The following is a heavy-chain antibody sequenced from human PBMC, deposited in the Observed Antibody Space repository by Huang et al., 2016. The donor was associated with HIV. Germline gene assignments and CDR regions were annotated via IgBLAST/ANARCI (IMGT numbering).Heavy chain of an antibody. CDR2: INSDGSSS. V-gene: IGHV3-74*01. CDR1: GFTFSCSW. J-gene: IGHJ4*02. Sequence: EVQLVESGGGLVQPGGSLRLSCAASGFTFSCSWMHWVRQAPGKGLGWGSRINSDGSSSGYADSVKGRFTISRDNAKNTLYLQMNSLRAEDTAVYYCVRDPRIQSWLNYFDYWGQGTLVSVSS. CDR3: VRDPRIQSWLNYFDY. D-gene: IGHD3-22*01.